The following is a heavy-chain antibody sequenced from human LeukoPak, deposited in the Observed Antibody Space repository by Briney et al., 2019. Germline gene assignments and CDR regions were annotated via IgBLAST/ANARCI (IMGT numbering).Heavy chain of an antibody. V-gene: IGHV3-30*02. Sequence: GGSLRLSCAASGFTFSSYGMHRVRQAPGKGLEWVAFIRYDGSNKYYADSVKGRFTISRDNSKNTLYLQMSSLRAEDTAVYYCARASGSYLTFDYWGQGTLVTVSS. J-gene: IGHJ4*02. CDR2: IRYDGSNK. CDR3: ARASGSYLTFDY. CDR1: GFTFSSYG. D-gene: IGHD1-26*01.